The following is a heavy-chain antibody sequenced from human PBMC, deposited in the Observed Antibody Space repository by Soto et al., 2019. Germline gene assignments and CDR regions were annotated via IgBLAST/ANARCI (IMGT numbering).Heavy chain of an antibody. D-gene: IGHD3-3*01. Sequence: EVQLVESGGGLVKPGGSLRLSCAASGFTFSNGWMNWVRHTPGKGLEWVGRIKSKADDETTDYAAPVKGRFTIPRDDSKYILYLQMNSLKMEDTAVYYCSPRITILGGEPRPGGGKGTLVTVSP. CDR2: IKSKADDETT. CDR3: SPRITILGGEPRPG. J-gene: IGHJ4*02. V-gene: IGHV3-15*07. CDR1: GFTFSNGW.